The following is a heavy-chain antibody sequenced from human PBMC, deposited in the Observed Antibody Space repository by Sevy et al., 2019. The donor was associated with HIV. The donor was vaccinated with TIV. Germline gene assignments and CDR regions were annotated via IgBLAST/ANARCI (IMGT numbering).Heavy chain of an antibody. J-gene: IGHJ3*02. CDR2: ISAYNGNT. CDR3: AREHRLCSRTSCYLSGDAFDI. D-gene: IGHD2-2*01. Sequence: ASVKVSCKASGYTFTSYGISWVRQAPGQGLEWMGWISAYNGNTNYAQKLQGRVTMTTDTSTSTAYMELRSLRSDDTAVYYCAREHRLCSRTSCYLSGDAFDIWGQGTMVTVSS. CDR1: GYTFTSYG. V-gene: IGHV1-18*01.